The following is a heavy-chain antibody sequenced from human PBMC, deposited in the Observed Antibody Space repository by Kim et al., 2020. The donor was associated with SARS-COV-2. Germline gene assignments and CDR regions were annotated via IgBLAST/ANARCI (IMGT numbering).Heavy chain of an antibody. D-gene: IGHD3-22*01. Sequence: SETLSLTCTVSGGSISSGGYYWSWIRQHPGKGLEWIGYIYYSGSTYYNPSLRSRLTISVDTSQNQFSLKLSSVTAADTAVYYCARVGSSGQIFDYWGQGTLVTVSS. CDR2: IYYSGST. CDR1: GGSISSGGYY. J-gene: IGHJ4*02. CDR3: ARVGSSGQIFDY. V-gene: IGHV4-31*03.